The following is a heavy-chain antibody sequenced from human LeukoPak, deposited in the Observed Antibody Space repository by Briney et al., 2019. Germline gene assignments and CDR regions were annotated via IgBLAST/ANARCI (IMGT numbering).Heavy chain of an antibody. V-gene: IGHV1-46*01. J-gene: IGHJ3*02. Sequence: ASVKVSCKASGYTFTSYYMHWVRQAPGQGLEWMGIINPSGGSTSYAQKFQGRVTMTRDTSTSTAYMELRSLRSDDTAVYYCARDRPFTLVVPARGSPDAFDIWGQGTMVTVSS. CDR1: GYTFTSYY. D-gene: IGHD2-2*01. CDR2: INPSGGST. CDR3: ARDRPFTLVVPARGSPDAFDI.